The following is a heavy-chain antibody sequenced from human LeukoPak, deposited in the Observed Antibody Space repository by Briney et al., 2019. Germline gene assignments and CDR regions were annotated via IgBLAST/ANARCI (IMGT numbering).Heavy chain of an antibody. Sequence: GASVKVSCKASGYTFTSYGISWVRQAPGQGLEWMGWISAYNGNTNYAQKLQGRVTMTTDTSTSTAYMELRSLRSDDTAVYYCARRLIEGKDYLYYAMDVWGQGTTVTVSS. J-gene: IGHJ6*02. CDR2: ISAYNGNT. D-gene: IGHD4-11*01. CDR3: ARRLIEGKDYLYYAMDV. V-gene: IGHV1-18*01. CDR1: GYTFTSYG.